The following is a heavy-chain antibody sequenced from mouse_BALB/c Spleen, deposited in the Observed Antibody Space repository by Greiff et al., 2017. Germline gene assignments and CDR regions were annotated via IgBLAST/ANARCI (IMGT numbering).Heavy chain of an antibody. J-gene: IGHJ4*01. Sequence: EVQLVESGPELVKPGASVKMSCKASGYTFTSYVMHWVKQKPGQGLEWIGYINPYNDGTKYNEKFKGKATLTSDKSSSTAYMELSSLTSEDSAVYYCARRVRQDAMDYWGQGTSVTVSS. CDR3: ARRVRQDAMDY. CDR2: INPYNDGT. V-gene: IGHV1-14*01. CDR1: GYTFTSYV. D-gene: IGHD2-14*01.